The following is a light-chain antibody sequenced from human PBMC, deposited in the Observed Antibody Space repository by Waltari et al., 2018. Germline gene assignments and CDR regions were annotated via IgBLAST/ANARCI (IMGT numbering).Light chain of an antibody. Sequence: DIVMTQSPLSLPVTPGEPASISCRSSQSLLHSTGRNYLNWYLQKPGQSPQVLIYLGSNRASGVPDRFSGSGSGTDFTLKISRVEAEDVGVYYCMQAIQARTFGQGTKVDIK. V-gene: IGKV2-28*01. CDR1: QSLLHSTGRNY. CDR3: MQAIQART. CDR2: LGS. J-gene: IGKJ1*01.